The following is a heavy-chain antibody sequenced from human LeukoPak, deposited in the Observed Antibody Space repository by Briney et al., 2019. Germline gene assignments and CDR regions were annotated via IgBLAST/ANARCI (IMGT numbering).Heavy chain of an antibody. CDR3: AKDEVVITTNTDY. J-gene: IGHJ4*02. CDR2: ISGSGGST. Sequence: GGSLRLSCAASGFTFSSYAMSWVAQAPGKGRGGVSAISGSGGSTYYADSVKGRFTISRDNTKHTLYLQMNSLRAEDTAVYYCAKDEVVITTNTDYWGQGTLVTVSS. CDR1: GFTFSSYA. D-gene: IGHD3-22*01. V-gene: IGHV3-23*01.